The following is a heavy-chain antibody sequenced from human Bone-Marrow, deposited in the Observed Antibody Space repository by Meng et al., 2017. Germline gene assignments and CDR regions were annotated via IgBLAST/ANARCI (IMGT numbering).Heavy chain of an antibody. CDR2: ISAYNGNT. J-gene: IGHJ4*02. Sequence: ASVKVSCKASGYTFTSYGISWVRQAPGQGLEWMGWISAYNGNTNYAQKLQGRVTMTTDTSTSTAYMELRSLRSDDTAVYYCARYTVRYYGSGSYLPYFDYWGQGTMVTV. D-gene: IGHD3-10*01. CDR1: GYTFTSYG. V-gene: IGHV1-18*01. CDR3: ARYTVRYYGSGSYLPYFDY.